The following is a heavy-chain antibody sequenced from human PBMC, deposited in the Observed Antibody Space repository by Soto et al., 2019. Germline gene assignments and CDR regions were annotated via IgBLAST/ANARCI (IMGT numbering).Heavy chain of an antibody. CDR2: IVPIRRAA. Sequence: QVQLVQSGAEVKKTGSSVRVSCKASGGTFSSYRLNWLRQAPGHGLEWVGGIVPIRRAAEYAQGFQGRVTITADETTRTSYMELRSLKSQDTAVYYCVRDSGAQLSSSWGQGTLVTVSS. CDR3: VRDSGAQLSSS. D-gene: IGHD6-13*01. V-gene: IGHV1-69*01. CDR1: GGTFSSYR. J-gene: IGHJ4*02.